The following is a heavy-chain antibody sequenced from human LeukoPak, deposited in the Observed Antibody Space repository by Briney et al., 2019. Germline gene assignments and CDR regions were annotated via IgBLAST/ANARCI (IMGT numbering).Heavy chain of an antibody. V-gene: IGHV3-53*01. D-gene: IGHD2-21*02. Sequence: GGSLRLSCAASGFTVSSNYMSWVRQAPGKGLEWVSVIYSGGKTYYADSVKGRFTISRDNSKNTLYLQMNSLRAEDTAVYYCARVYELLFDYWGQGTLVTDSS. J-gene: IGHJ4*02. CDR2: IYSGGKT. CDR3: ARVYELLFDY. CDR1: GFTVSSNY.